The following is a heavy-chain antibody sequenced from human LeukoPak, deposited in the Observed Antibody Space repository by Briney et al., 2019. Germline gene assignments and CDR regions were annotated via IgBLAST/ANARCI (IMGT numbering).Heavy chain of an antibody. V-gene: IGHV3-20*04. Sequence: PGGSLRLSCAASGFTFDDYGMSWVRQAPGKGLEWVSGINWNGGSTGYADSVKGRFTISRDNAKNSLYLQMNSLRAEDTALYYCARERVLRYFDWSSGQLYYMDVWGKGTTVTVSS. CDR1: GFTFDDYG. J-gene: IGHJ6*03. CDR3: ARERVLRYFDWSSGQLYYMDV. D-gene: IGHD3-9*01. CDR2: INWNGGST.